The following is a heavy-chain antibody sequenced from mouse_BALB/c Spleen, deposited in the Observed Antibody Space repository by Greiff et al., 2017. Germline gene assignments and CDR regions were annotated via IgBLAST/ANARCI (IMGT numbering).Heavy chain of an antibody. Sequence: EVQLQQSGTVLARPGASVKMSCKASGYTFTSYWMHWVKQRPGQGLEWIGAIYPGNSDTSYNQKFKGKAKLTAVTSTSTAYMELSSLTNEDSAVYYCTRSRDDGYYFDDWGQGTTLTVSS. CDR3: TRSRDDGYYFDD. CDR2: IYPGNSDT. CDR1: GYTFTSYW. D-gene: IGHD2-3*01. V-gene: IGHV1-5*01. J-gene: IGHJ2*01.